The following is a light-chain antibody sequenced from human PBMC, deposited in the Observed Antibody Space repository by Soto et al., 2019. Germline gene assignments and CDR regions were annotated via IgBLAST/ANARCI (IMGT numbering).Light chain of an antibody. CDR3: QQYNNWPPIT. CDR2: TAS. Sequence: EIVLTQSPGTLSLSPGERATVSCRASQTVSSNLAWYQQKPGQAPRLLIYTASTRATGIPARFSGSGSGTEFTLTISSLQSEDFAVYYCQQYNNWPPITFGQGTRLEIK. J-gene: IGKJ5*01. V-gene: IGKV3-15*01. CDR1: QTVSSN.